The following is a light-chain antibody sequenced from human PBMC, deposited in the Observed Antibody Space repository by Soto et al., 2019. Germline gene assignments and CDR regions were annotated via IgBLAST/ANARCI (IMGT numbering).Light chain of an antibody. Sequence: DIQMTQSPSSLSASVGDRVTITCRASQSISSYLNWYQQKPGKAPKVLIYAAFSLQSGVPSRFTGSGSRTDFTLTISSLQPEDFATYYCQQSHSTPRTFGQGTKLEI. CDR3: QQSHSTPRT. V-gene: IGKV1-39*01. J-gene: IGKJ2*01. CDR1: QSISSY. CDR2: AAF.